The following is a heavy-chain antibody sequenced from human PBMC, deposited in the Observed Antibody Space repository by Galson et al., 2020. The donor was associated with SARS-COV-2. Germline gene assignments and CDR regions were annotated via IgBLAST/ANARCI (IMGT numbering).Heavy chain of an antibody. V-gene: IGHV4-30-2*01. CDR1: GGSISSGGYS. J-gene: IGHJ3*02. Sequence: SETLSLTCAVSGGSISSGGYSWSWLRQPPGKGLEWIGYIYHSGSTYYNPSLKSRVTISVDRSKNQFSLKLSSVTAADTAVYYCASASDPYGSGDAFDIWGQGTMVTVSS. CDR3: ASASDPYGSGDAFDI. CDR2: IYHSGST. D-gene: IGHD3-10*01.